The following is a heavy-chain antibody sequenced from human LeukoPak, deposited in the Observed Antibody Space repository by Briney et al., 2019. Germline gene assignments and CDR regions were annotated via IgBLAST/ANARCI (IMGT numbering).Heavy chain of an antibody. CDR2: IIPILGIA. Sequence: GASVKVSCKASGGTFSSYAISWVRQAPGQGLEWTGRIIPILGIANYAQKFQGRVTITADKSTSTAFMELSSLRSEDTAVYYCAAAYYDFWSGYYPDDYYGMDVWGQGTTVTVSS. V-gene: IGHV1-69*04. CDR1: GGTFSSYA. J-gene: IGHJ6*02. D-gene: IGHD3-3*01. CDR3: AAAYYDFWSGYYPDDYYGMDV.